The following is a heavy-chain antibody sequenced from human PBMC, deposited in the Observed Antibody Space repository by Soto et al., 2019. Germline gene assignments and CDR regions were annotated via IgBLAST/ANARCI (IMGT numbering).Heavy chain of an antibody. CDR3: FGNLVRRGY. CDR2: IWHDGSNK. CDR1: GFTFSSYG. Sequence: QVQLVESGGGVVQPGRSLRLSCAASGFTFSSYGMYWVRQAPGKGLEWVANIWHDGSNKYYADSVKGRFTISRDNSKNTLYLQMNSRRAEDTAVYYCFGNLVRRGYWGQGTLVTVSS. D-gene: IGHD3-10*01. J-gene: IGHJ4*02. V-gene: IGHV3-33*08.